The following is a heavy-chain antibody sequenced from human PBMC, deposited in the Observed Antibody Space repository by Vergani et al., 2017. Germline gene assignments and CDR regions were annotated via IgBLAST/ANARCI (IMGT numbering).Heavy chain of an antibody. V-gene: IGHV3-30*02. CDR2: IRYDGGKK. J-gene: IGHJ5*02. CDR3: TKDKSDRRFFIWFGGFDP. D-gene: IGHD3-10*01. CDR1: GFNFSNYG. Sequence: QAQLVESGGGVVQPGGSLRLSCVGSGFNFSNYGMHWVRQAPGKGLEGVAFIRYDGGKKYFADSVEGRFTISRDNSKNTLYLQMNSLRAEDTAVYYCTKDKSDRRFFIWFGGFDPWGQGTLVTVSS.